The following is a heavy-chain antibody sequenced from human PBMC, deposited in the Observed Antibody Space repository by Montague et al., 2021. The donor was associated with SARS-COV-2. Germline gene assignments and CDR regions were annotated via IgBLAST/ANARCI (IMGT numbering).Heavy chain of an antibody. D-gene: IGHD3-22*01. Sequence: TLSLTCTVSGGSISSGGYYWSWIRQHPGKGLEWIGYIYYSGSTYHNPSLKSRVTISVDTSKNQFSLKLSSVTAADTAVYYCARARITMIVVVNAFDIWGQGQWSPSLQ. J-gene: IGHJ3*02. V-gene: IGHV4-31*03. CDR3: ARARITMIVVVNAFDI. CDR1: GGSISSGGYY. CDR2: IYYSGST.